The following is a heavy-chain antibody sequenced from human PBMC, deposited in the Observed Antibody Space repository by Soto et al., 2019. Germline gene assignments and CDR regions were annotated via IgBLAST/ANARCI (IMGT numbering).Heavy chain of an antibody. J-gene: IGHJ6*02. V-gene: IGHV1-18*04. CDR3: ARDSGLRVYPYYYYGMDV. CDR1: GYTFTSHG. CDR2: ISAYNGNT. D-gene: IGHD1-26*01. Sequence: ASVKVSCKASGYTFTSHGISWVRQAPGQGLEWMGWISAYNGNTNYAQKLQGRVTMTTDTSTSTAYMELRSLRSDDTAVYYCARDSGLRVYPYYYYGMDVWGQGTTVTVSS.